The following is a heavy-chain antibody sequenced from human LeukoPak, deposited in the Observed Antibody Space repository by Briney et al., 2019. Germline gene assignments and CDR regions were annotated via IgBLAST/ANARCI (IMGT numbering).Heavy chain of an antibody. CDR2: ISGSGGST. CDR1: GFTFSSYA. V-gene: IGHV3-23*01. D-gene: IGHD2-8*02. J-gene: IGHJ4*02. CDR3: ARARYCTGGVCKIFDY. Sequence: PGGSLRLSCAASGFTFSSYAMSWVRQAPGKGLEWVSAISGSGGSTYYADSVKGRFTISRDNSKNTLYLQMNSLRAEDTAVYYCARARYCTGGVCKIFDYWGQGTLVTVSS.